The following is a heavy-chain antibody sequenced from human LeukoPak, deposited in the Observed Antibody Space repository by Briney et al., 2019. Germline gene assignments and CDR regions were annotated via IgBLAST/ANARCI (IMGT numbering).Heavy chain of an antibody. CDR2: ISSSGSTI. CDR1: GFTFSSYE. CDR3: ANLGAVGSGWYDPIDY. J-gene: IGHJ4*02. Sequence: GGSLRLSCAASGFTFSSYEMNWVRQAPGKGLEWVSYISSSGSTIYYADSVKGRFTISRDNSKNTLYLQMNSLRAEDTAVYYCANLGAVGSGWYDPIDYWGQGTLVTVSS. D-gene: IGHD6-19*01. V-gene: IGHV3-48*03.